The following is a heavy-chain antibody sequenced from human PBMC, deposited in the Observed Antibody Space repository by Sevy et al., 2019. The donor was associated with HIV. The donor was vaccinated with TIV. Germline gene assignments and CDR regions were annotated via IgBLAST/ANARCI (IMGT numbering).Heavy chain of an antibody. Sequence: GGSLRLSCAASGFTFSSYAMSWVRQAPGKGLEWVSAISGSGGSTYYADSVKGRFTISRDNSKNKLYLQMNSLGAEDTAVYYCAKPAISGSYYAGLVYWGQGTLVTVSS. D-gene: IGHD1-26*01. J-gene: IGHJ4*02. CDR1: GFTFSSYA. CDR2: ISGSGGST. CDR3: AKPAISGSYYAGLVY. V-gene: IGHV3-23*01.